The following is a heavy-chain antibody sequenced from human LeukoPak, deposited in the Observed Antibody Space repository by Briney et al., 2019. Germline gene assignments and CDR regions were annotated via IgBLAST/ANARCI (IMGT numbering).Heavy chain of an antibody. V-gene: IGHV3-21*01. CDR1: GFTFSFYT. D-gene: IGHD3-10*01. CDR3: ATSMHIWLGNDY. CDR2: ISSNGSDI. J-gene: IGHJ4*02. Sequence: GGSLTLSCAASGFTFSFYTLTWIRQAPGKGLECFSSISSNGSDIYYGDSAKGRFTISRDNAKNLVHLQMNSLRDEDTAVYYCATSMHIWLGNDYWGQGTLVTVSS.